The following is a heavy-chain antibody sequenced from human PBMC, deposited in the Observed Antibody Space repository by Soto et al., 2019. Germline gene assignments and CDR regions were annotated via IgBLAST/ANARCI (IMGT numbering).Heavy chain of an antibody. J-gene: IGHJ4*02. CDR2: ITYNSVST. V-gene: IGHV3-23*01. D-gene: IGHD1-20*01. CDR1: GFTFRNYA. Sequence: GGSLRLSCAASGFTFRNYAMTWVRQAPGRGPEWVSTITYNSVSTYYTDSVQGRFSIFRDNSKNTLFLQMNSLRADDTAIYYCAKLYKNAWPIDYWGQGTLVTVSS. CDR3: AKLYKNAWPIDY.